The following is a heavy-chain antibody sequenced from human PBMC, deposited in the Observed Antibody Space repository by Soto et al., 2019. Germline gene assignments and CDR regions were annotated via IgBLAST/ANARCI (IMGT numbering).Heavy chain of an antibody. CDR1: GYIFTNYY. V-gene: IGHV1-46*01. CDR3: ARGIVGAMIRWFDS. Sequence: QVQLVQSGAEVKKPGASVKVSCKASGYIFTNYYIYWVRQAPGQGLEYIGIINPGGGATDYAQKFQGRVTITRDTTTSTVYMELSSLRYEDTAVYFCARGIVGAMIRWFDSWGQGTLVTVSS. CDR2: INPGGGAT. J-gene: IGHJ5*01. D-gene: IGHD1-26*01.